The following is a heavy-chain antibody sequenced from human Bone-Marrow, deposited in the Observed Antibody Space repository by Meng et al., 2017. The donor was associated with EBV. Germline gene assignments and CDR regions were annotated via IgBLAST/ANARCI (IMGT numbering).Heavy chain of an antibody. CDR1: EFTLRRYW. CDR3: SRDLAGSDDY. D-gene: IGHD1-14*01. CDR2: INEDGTIT. V-gene: IGHV3-74*01. Sequence: RGGAGGAFVQPGGSLRLSCAASEFTLRRYWMHWVRQGPGKEPLWVSRINEDGTITNYADSVKGRFTISRDNAKNTLYLQMNNLRAEDTAVYYCSRDLAGSDDYWGRGTLVTVSS. J-gene: IGHJ4*02.